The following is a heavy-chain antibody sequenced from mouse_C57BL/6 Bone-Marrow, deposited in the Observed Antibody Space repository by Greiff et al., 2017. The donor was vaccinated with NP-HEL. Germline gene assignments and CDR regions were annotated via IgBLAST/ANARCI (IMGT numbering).Heavy chain of an antibody. CDR2: ISYSGST. CDR1: GYSITSGYD. V-gene: IGHV3-1*01. J-gene: IGHJ1*03. CDR3: ARDYYGSSYWYFDV. Sequence: EVKLQESGPGMVKPSQSLSLTCTVTGYSITSGYDWHWIRHFPGNKLEWMGYISYSGSTNYNPSLKSRISITHDTSKNHFFLKLNSVTTEDTATYYCARDYYGSSYWYFDVWGKGTTVTVSS. D-gene: IGHD1-1*01.